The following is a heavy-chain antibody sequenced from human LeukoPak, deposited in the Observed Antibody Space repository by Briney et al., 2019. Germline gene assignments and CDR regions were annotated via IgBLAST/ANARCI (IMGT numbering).Heavy chain of an antibody. CDR2: IYHSGST. D-gene: IGHD6-13*01. CDR1: GDSISSGGYS. J-gene: IGHJ4*02. V-gene: IGHV4-30-2*01. CDR3: ARGQQQAFDY. Sequence: SETLSLTCAVSGDSISSGGYSWSWIRQPPGKGLEWIGYIYHSGSTYYNPSLKSRVTIPVDRSKNQFSLKLSSVTAADTAVYYCARGQQQAFDYWGQGTLVTVSS.